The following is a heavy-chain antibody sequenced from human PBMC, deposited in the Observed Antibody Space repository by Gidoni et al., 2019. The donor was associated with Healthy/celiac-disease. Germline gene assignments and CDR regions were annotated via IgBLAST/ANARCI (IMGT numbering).Heavy chain of an antibody. J-gene: IGHJ6*02. CDR3: TTDMRLVGATPLYGMDV. V-gene: IGHV3-15*01. CDR1: GFTFSNAW. D-gene: IGHD1-26*01. CDR2: IKSKTDGGTT. Sequence: EVQLVESGGGLVTPGGSLRLSCAASGFTFSNAWMSWVRQAPGKGLEWVGRIKSKTDGGTTDYAAPVKGRFTISRDDSKNTLYLQMNSLKTEDTAVYYCTTDMRLVGATPLYGMDVWGQGTTVTVSS.